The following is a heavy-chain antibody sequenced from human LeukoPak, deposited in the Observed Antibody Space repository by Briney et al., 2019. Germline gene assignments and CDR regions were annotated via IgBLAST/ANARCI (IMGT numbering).Heavy chain of an antibody. CDR1: GGSISSYY. CDR2: IYYSGST. Sequence: PSETLSLTCTVSGGSISSYYWSWIRQPPGKGLEWIGYIYYSGSTNYNPSLKSRVTISVDTSKNQFPLKLSSVTAADTAVYYCARGVTVFGVVIEHWFDPWGQGTLVTVSS. V-gene: IGHV4-59*01. J-gene: IGHJ5*02. CDR3: ARGVTVFGVVIEHWFDP. D-gene: IGHD3-3*01.